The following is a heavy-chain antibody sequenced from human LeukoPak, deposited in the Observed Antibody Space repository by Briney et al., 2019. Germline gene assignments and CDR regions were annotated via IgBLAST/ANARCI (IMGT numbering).Heavy chain of an antibody. CDR1: GDSVSSNTAA. CDR3: ARDGWPAFDY. CDR2: TYYRSKWYN. J-gene: IGHJ4*02. D-gene: IGHD2-15*01. V-gene: IGHV6-1*01. Sequence: SQTLSLTCAISGDSVSSNTAAWNWIRQSPSGGLEWLGRTYYRSKWYNDYAVSVISRITINPDTSRNQFSLQLNSVTPEDTAVYLCARDGWPAFDYWGQGTLVTVSS.